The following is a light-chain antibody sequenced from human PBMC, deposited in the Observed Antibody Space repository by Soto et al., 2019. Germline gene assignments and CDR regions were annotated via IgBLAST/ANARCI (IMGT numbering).Light chain of an antibody. V-gene: IGKV3-20*01. CDR1: QSVSSSY. J-gene: IGKJ1*01. CDR3: QQYDASAWT. CDR2: GAS. Sequence: EVVLTQSPGTLSLSPGERVTLSCRASQSVSSSYLSWYQQRPGQAPGLLIYGASIRATGIPDRFSGSGSGTDFTLTISRLEPEDYAVYYCQQYDASAWTFGQGTKVEIK.